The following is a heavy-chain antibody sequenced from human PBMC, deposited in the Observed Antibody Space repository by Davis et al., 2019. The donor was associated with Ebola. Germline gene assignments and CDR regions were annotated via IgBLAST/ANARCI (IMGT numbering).Heavy chain of an antibody. V-gene: IGHV2-5*02. J-gene: IGHJ6*02. D-gene: IGHD7-27*01. CDR3: ARTRDWGDGMDV. Sequence: SGPTLVKPTQTLTLTCTFSGFSLSTSEEGVGWIRQPPGTALEWLALIYWDDGKRYSPSLKSRLTITKDTSKNQVVLTMTNMDPVDTATYYCARTRDWGDGMDVWGQGTTVTVSS. CDR1: GFSLSTSEEG. CDR2: IYWDDGK.